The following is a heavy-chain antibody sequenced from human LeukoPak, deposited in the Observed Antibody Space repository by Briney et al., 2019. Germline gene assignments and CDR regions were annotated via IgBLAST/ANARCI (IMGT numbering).Heavy chain of an antibody. Sequence: PGGSLRLSCAASGFTFSSYAMYWVRQAPGKGLEWVAVISYDGNNKYYADSVKGRFTISRDNSKNTLYLQMNSLRAEDTAVYYCARGIAGYCSSTSCYRGVTDWGQGTLVTVSS. CDR2: ISYDGNNK. V-gene: IGHV3-30*04. D-gene: IGHD2-2*02. CDR3: ARGIAGYCSSTSCYRGVTD. J-gene: IGHJ4*02. CDR1: GFTFSSYA.